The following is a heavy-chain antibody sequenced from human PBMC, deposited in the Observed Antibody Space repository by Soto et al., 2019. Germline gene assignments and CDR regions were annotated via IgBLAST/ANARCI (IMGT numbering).Heavy chain of an antibody. V-gene: IGHV3-30*03. CDR2: ISSDGSKK. J-gene: IGHJ4*02. Sequence: QVQLVESGGGVVQPGRSLRLSCAASGYTFSSYGMHWVSQAPGKGLEWVAVISSDGSKKYYVDSVKGRFTISRDESKNTVYLQMNSLRGADTAVYYCTRDQSSAFHHWGQGTLVTVSS. D-gene: IGHD6-19*01. CDR1: GYTFSSYG. CDR3: TRDQSSAFHH.